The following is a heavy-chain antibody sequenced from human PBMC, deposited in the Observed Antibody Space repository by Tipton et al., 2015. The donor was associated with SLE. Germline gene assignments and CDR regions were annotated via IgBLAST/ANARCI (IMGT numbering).Heavy chain of an antibody. J-gene: IGHJ3*02. D-gene: IGHD5-12*01. CDR1: GYTFRSHD. CDR2: MNPDSGHT. Sequence: LVQSGAEVKKPGASVKVSCKASGYTFRSHDISWIRQASGQGLEWMGWMNPDSGHTGYAQKFQGRVTMTTKPSINTAFMELSSLTSEDTAVYYCARGRPPWRTFDIWGQGTKVIVSS. V-gene: IGHV1-8*01. CDR3: ARGRPPWRTFDI.